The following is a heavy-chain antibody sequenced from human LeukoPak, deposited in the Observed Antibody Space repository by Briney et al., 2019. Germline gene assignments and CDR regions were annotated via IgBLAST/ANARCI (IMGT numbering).Heavy chain of an antibody. V-gene: IGHV3-23*01. Sequence: GGSLRLSCAASGFTFSSYAMSWVRQAPGKGLEWVSAISGSGGCTYYADSVKGRFTISRDNSKNTLYLQMNSLRAEDTAVYYCAKDFWFLEWLSFDYWGQGTLVTVSS. D-gene: IGHD3-3*01. J-gene: IGHJ4*02. CDR3: AKDFWFLEWLSFDY. CDR1: GFTFSSYA. CDR2: ISGSGGCT.